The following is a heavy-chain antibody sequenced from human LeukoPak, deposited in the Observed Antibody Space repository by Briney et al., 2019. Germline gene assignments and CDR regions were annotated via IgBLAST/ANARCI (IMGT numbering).Heavy chain of an antibody. CDR2: INHSGGT. J-gene: IGHJ4*02. D-gene: IGHD2/OR15-2a*01. V-gene: IGHV4-34*01. CDR1: GGSFSGYY. CDR3: ARVNFSFADY. Sequence: SSETLSLTCAVYGGSFSGYYWSWIRQPPGKGLEWIGEINHSGGTNYNPSLKSRVTISVDTSKNQFSLKLSSVTAADTAVYYCARVNFSFADYWGQGTLVTVSS.